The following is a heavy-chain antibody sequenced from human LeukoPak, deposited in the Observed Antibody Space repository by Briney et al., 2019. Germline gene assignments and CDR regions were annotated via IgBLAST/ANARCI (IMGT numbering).Heavy chain of an antibody. CDR1: GGSISSSSYY. V-gene: IGHV4-39*01. J-gene: IGHJ4*02. D-gene: IGHD6-19*01. CDR2: IYYSGST. Sequence: SETLSLTCTVSGGSISSSSYYWGWIRQPPGKGLEWNGSIYYSGSTYYNPSLKSRVTISVDTSKNQFSLKLSSVTAADTAVYYCARPYSSGWYGIDYWGQGTLVTVSS. CDR3: ARPYSSGWYGIDY.